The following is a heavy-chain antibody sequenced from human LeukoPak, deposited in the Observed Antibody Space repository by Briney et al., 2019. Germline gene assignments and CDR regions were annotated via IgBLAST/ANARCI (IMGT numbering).Heavy chain of an antibody. Sequence: GGSLRLSCAASGFTFSSYAMSWVRQAPGKGLEWVSAISGSGGSTYYADSVKGRSTISRDNSKNTLYLQMNSLRAEDTAVYYCAKAQAPQYYYGSGSPYCYYYGMDVWGKGTTVTVSS. V-gene: IGHV3-23*01. CDR3: AKAQAPQYYYGSGSPYCYYYGMDV. D-gene: IGHD3-10*01. CDR2: ISGSGGST. CDR1: GFTFSSYA. J-gene: IGHJ6*04.